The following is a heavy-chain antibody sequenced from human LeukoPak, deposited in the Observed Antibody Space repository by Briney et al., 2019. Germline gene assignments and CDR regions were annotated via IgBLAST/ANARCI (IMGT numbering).Heavy chain of an antibody. CDR2: IYYSGST. J-gene: IGHJ4*02. V-gene: IGHV4-39*01. CDR3: ARLAGYSSGWYRLDY. Sequence: PSETLSLTCTVSGGSISSSSYYWGWIHQPPGKGLEWIGSIYYSGSTYYNPSLKSRVTLSVDTSKNQFSLKLSSVTAADTAVYSCARLAGYSSGWYRLDYWGQGTLVTVSS. D-gene: IGHD6-19*01. CDR1: GGSISSSSYY.